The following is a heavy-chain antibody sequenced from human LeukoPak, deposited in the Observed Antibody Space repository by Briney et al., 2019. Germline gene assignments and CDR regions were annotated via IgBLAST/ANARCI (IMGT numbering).Heavy chain of an antibody. CDR2: IYNSGNT. D-gene: IGHD3-3*01. J-gene: IGHJ4*02. CDR1: GGSISSYY. Sequence: SETLSLTCTVSGGSISSYYWSWIRQPPGKGPEWIGYIYNSGNTNYNPSLKSRVSISVDTSKNQFSLQLNSVTAADTAVYYWARHVWGVVADFDYWGQGTLVTVSS. CDR3: ARHVWGVVADFDY. V-gene: IGHV4-59*08.